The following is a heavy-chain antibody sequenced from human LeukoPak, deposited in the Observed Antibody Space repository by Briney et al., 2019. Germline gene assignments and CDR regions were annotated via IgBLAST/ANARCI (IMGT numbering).Heavy chain of an antibody. Sequence: PGGSLRLSCAASGFTFSSYGMHWVRQAPGKGLEWVAVISYDGSNKYYADSVKGRFTISRDNSKNTLYLQMNSLRAEDTAVYYCAKEGYSSGWYFAYYSDYWGQGTLVTVSS. CDR3: AKEGYSSGWYFAYYSDY. J-gene: IGHJ4*02. D-gene: IGHD6-19*01. CDR1: GFTFSSYG. V-gene: IGHV3-30*18. CDR2: ISYDGSNK.